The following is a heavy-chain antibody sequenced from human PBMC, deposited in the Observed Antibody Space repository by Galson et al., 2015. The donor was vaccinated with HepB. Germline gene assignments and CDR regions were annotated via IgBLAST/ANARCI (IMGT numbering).Heavy chain of an antibody. D-gene: IGHD3-10*01. CDR1: GFSFSSSG. J-gene: IGHJ4*02. V-gene: IGHV3-48*01. CDR2: ITSGSSTI. CDR3: ARDRFGRTYYYGSESPSCFVY. Sequence: SLRLSCAASGFSFSSSGMNWVRQAPGKGPEWVSYITSGSSTIYYADSVKGRFTISRDNAKNSLYLQMNSLRAEDTAVYYCARDRFGRTYYYGSESPSCFVYWGQGTLVTVSS.